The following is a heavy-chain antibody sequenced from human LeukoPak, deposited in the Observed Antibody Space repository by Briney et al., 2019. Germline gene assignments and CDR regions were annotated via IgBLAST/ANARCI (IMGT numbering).Heavy chain of an antibody. CDR1: GGSISSYC. CDR2: IYYSGNT. Sequence: SETLSLTCTGSGGSISSYCWSWIRQPPGKGLEWIGYIYYSGNTNYNPSLKSRVTISLDTSKNQFSLKLSSVTAADTAVYYCARGQRDGYSRSFDYWGQGTLVTVSS. D-gene: IGHD5-24*01. V-gene: IGHV4-59*01. J-gene: IGHJ4*02. CDR3: ARGQRDGYSRSFDY.